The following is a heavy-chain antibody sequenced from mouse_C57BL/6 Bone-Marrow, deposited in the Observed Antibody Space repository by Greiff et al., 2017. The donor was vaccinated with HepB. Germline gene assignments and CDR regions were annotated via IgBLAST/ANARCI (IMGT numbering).Heavy chain of an antibody. CDR1: GFSLTSYG. V-gene: IGHV2-4*01. J-gene: IGHJ4*01. Sequence: VHLVESGPGLVQPSQSLSITCTVSGFSLTSYGVHWVRQPPGKGLEWLGVIWSGGSTDYNAAFISRLSISKDNSKSQVFFKMNSLQADDTAIYYCAKRGVYDFYAMDYWGQGTSVTVSS. CDR3: AKRGVYDFYAMDY. D-gene: IGHD2-3*01. CDR2: IWSGGST.